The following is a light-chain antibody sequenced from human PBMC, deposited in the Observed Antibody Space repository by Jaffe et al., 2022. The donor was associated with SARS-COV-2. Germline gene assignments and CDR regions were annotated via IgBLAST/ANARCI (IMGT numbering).Light chain of an antibody. Sequence: QTVVTQEPSFSVSPEGTVTLTCGLSSGSVSTNYYPSWYQQTPGQAPRTLIYNTNTRSSGVPDRFSGSILENKAALTITGAQADDESDYYCVLYMGSGIWVFGGGTKLTVL. CDR3: VLYMGSGIWV. CDR1: SGSVSTNYY. V-gene: IGLV8-61*01. J-gene: IGLJ3*02. CDR2: NTN.